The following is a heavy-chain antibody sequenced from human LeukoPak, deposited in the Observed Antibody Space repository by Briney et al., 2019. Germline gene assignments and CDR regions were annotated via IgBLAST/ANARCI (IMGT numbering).Heavy chain of an antibody. CDR2: IKQDGSEK. V-gene: IGHV3-7*01. D-gene: IGHD6-13*01. Sequence: GWSLRLSCAASGFTFSSYWMSWVRQAPGKGLEWVANIKQDGSEKYYVDSVKGRFTISRDNAKNSLYLQMNSLRAEDTAVYYCARGWTGIAAAGGWFDPWGQGTLVTVSS. J-gene: IGHJ5*02. CDR3: ARGWTGIAAAGGWFDP. CDR1: GFTFSSYW.